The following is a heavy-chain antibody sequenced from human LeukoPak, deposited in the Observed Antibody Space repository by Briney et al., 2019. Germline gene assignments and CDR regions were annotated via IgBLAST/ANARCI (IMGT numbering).Heavy chain of an antibody. CDR1: GGSFNGYY. Sequence: PSETLSLTCAVYGGSFNGYYWSWIRQPPGKGLEWIGEITHSGSTTYNPSLKSRFTISVDTSKNQFSLKLSSVTAADTAVYFCARLRAHAYNYGFDYWGQGAPVTVSS. CDR3: ARLRAHAYNYGFDY. J-gene: IGHJ4*02. CDR2: ITHSGST. V-gene: IGHV4-34*01. D-gene: IGHD5-24*01.